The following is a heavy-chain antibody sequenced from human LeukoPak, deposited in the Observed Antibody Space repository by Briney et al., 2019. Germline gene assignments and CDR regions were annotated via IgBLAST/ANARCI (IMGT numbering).Heavy chain of an antibody. D-gene: IGHD3-16*02. J-gene: IGHJ4*02. CDR3: ASKPYDYVWGSYRYFDY. V-gene: IGHV4-4*02. CDR2: XHSGST. Sequence: XHSGSTNYNPSLKSRVTISVDKSKNQFSLKLSSVTAADTAVYYCASKPYDYVWGSYRYFDYWGQGTLVTVSS.